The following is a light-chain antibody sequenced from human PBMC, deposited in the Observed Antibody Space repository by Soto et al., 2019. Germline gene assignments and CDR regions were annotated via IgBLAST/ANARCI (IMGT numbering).Light chain of an antibody. Sequence: QSALAQPSSVSGSPGQSITISCTGTSTDVGGYNYVSWYQHHSGKAPKLLIYEVTNRPSGISDRFSGSKSVNTASLTISGLQAEDESDYYCSSYAGSSNVFGTGTKLTVL. CDR2: EVT. CDR3: SSYAGSSNV. V-gene: IGLV2-14*01. CDR1: STDVGGYNY. J-gene: IGLJ1*01.